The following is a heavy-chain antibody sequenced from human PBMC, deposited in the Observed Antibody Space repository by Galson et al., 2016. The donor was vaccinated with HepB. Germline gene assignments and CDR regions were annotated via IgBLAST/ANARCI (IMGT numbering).Heavy chain of an antibody. D-gene: IGHD2-2*01. V-gene: IGHV3-7*01. J-gene: IGHJ3*02. Sequence: DSVKGRFTISRDNAKNSLYLQMNSLRAEDTAVYYCARASTPRGKKGFDIWGQGTIVTVSS. CDR3: ARASTPRGKKGFDI.